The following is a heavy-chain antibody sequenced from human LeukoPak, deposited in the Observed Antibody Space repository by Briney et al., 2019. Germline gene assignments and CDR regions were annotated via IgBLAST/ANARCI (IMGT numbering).Heavy chain of an antibody. CDR2: TYPGDSDT. D-gene: IGHD5-12*01. Sequence: PGASLKISCKASGYSFTNYWIGWVRQMPGKGLEWMGITYPGDSDTKYSPSFQGQVTISADKSINTAYLQWSSLRASDTAMYYFARQGTIVAGTLGTTFDYWGQGTLLTVSS. CDR1: GYSFTNYW. CDR3: ARQGTIVAGTLGTTFDY. V-gene: IGHV5-51*01. J-gene: IGHJ4*02.